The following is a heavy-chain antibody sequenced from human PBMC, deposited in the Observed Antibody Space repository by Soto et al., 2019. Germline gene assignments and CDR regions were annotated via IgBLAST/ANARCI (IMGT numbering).Heavy chain of an antibody. Sequence: GGSLRLPCAASGFPFRSYGMHWVRQAPGKGLEWVAVISFDGSNKYYADSVKGRVTISRDNSKNTLYLQMNSLRSEDTAVYYCARDSSSWTQRFRCFDPWGQGTLVTVSS. CDR1: GFPFRSYG. V-gene: IGHV3-30*03. D-gene: IGHD6-13*01. CDR2: ISFDGSNK. CDR3: ARDSSSWTQRFRCFDP. J-gene: IGHJ5*02.